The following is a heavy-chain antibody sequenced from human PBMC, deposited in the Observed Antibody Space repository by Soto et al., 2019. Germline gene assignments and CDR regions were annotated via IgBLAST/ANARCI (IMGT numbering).Heavy chain of an antibody. J-gene: IGHJ4*02. CDR2: ICGSGGNT. V-gene: IGHV3-23*01. CDR1: GFTFSSYA. CDR3: AKEEGRYGSGEGDFDY. D-gene: IGHD5-18*01. Sequence: EVQLLESGGGLVQPGGSLRLSCAASGFTFSSYAMTWVRQAPGKGLEWVSGICGSGGNTYYADSVKGRFTISRDNSKKTLYLQMSGLRAEDTAVDYCAKEEGRYGSGEGDFDYWGQGTLVTVSS.